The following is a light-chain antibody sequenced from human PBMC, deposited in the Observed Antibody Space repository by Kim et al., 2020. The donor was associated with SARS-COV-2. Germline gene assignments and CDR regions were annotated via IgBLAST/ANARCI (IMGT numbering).Light chain of an antibody. CDR2: AAA. Sequence: PGERATLSCRASQGVSSNYLAWYQQKPGHAPRLLIFAAARGATGIPDRFSGSESGTDFTLTITRLEPEDVAVYYCQQYVGSPPITFGGGTKVDIK. J-gene: IGKJ4*01. V-gene: IGKV3-20*01. CDR1: QGVSSNY. CDR3: QQYVGSPPIT.